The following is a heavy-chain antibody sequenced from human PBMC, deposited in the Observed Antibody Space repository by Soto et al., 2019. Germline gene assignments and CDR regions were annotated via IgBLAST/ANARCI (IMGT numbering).Heavy chain of an antibody. D-gene: IGHD6-19*01. CDR1: GYSFTNYA. CDR2: INAGNGNT. J-gene: IGHJ3*02. CDR3: ARVRGAVARKGSPDAFDI. V-gene: IGHV1-3*01. Sequence: GASVKVSCKASGYSFTNYALHWVRQAPGQRLEWMGWINAGNGNTKYSQKFQGRVTITRDTSASTAYMELSSLRSEDTAVYYCARVRGAVARKGSPDAFDIWGQGTMVTVSS.